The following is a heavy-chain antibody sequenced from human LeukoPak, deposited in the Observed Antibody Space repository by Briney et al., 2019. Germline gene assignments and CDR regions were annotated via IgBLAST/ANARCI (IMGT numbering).Heavy chain of an antibody. CDR3: ARLDDFWSGEDYYNYGMDV. J-gene: IGHJ6*02. CDR2: INLDGSQK. D-gene: IGHD3-3*01. CDR1: GFTFSNYW. Sequence: GGSLRLSCAASGFTFSNYWMAWVRQAPGKGPEWVANINLDGSQKYYVDSVKGRFTISRDNAENSLYLQMNSLRAEDTAVYYCARLDDFWSGEDYYNYGMDVWGQGTTVTVSS. V-gene: IGHV3-7*01.